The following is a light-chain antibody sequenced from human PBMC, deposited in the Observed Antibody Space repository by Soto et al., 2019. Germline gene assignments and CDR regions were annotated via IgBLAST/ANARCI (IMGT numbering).Light chain of an antibody. CDR2: GAS. V-gene: IGKV1-9*01. CDR3: QQSYSPPPVT. J-gene: IGKJ5*01. CDR1: QGISTY. Sequence: DIQLTQSPSFLSASVGDRVTITCRASQGISTYVAWYQQKPGKAPKLLIYGASTLQSGVPSRFSGGGSGTEFTLTISSLQPEDFATYYCQQSYSPPPVTFGQGTRLEI.